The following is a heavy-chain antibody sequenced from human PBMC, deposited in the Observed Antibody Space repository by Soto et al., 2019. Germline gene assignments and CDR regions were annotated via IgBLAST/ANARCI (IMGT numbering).Heavy chain of an antibody. CDR2: MNPNTGNT. J-gene: IGHJ4*02. V-gene: IGHV1-8*02. D-gene: IGHD3-9*01. CDR3: ARGQLATLTDF. Sequence: QVQLVQSGPEVKKPGAPVKISCQASGYTFTDFDINWVRQATGQGLEWMGWMNPNTGNTRYAQRCQGRLIMTRDTSISTAYMEMGSLTSEDTAVYYCARGQLATLTDFWGQGTLVTVSS. CDR1: GYTFTDFD.